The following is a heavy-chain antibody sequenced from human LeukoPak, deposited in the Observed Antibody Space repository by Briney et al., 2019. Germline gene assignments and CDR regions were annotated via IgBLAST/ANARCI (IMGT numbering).Heavy chain of an antibody. D-gene: IGHD3-22*01. CDR3: ARECLQNYYESSGHDY. V-gene: IGHV3-7*01. J-gene: IGHJ4*02. CDR1: GFSFSAYW. CDR2: INHDGSGK. Sequence: GGSLRLSCGVSGFSFSAYWMTWVRQAPGKGLEWVASINHDGSGKYYVDSVKGRFTISRDNDKNLLFLQMSRLRADDTAVYYCARECLQNYYESSGHDYWSQGTLVTVSS.